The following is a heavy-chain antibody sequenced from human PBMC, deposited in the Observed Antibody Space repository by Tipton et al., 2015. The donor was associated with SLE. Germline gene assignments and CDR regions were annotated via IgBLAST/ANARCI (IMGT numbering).Heavy chain of an antibody. V-gene: IGHV3-30*04. CDR1: GFNFANYA. CDR2: ISYDGSNK. CDR3: SASLLPLYGMDV. D-gene: IGHD2-15*01. Sequence: RSLRLSCAASGFNFANYAMSWVRQAPGKGLEWVAVISYDGSNKYYADSVKGRFTISRDNSKNTLYLQMNSLRAEDTAVYYCSASLLPLYGMDVWGQGTTVTISS. J-gene: IGHJ6*02.